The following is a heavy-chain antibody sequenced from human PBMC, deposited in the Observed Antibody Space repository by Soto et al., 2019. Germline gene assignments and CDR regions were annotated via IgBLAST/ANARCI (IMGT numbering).Heavy chain of an antibody. CDR2: MNPNSGNT. CDR1: GYTFTSYD. D-gene: IGHD5-18*01. V-gene: IGHV1-8*01. Sequence: QVQLVQSGAEVKKPGASVKVSCKASGYTFTSYDINWVRQATGQGLEWTGWMNPNSGNTVYAQKFQGRVTMTRNTSISTAYMELSSLGTEDTGVYYCARERSYGLDYWGQGTLVTVSS. CDR3: ARERSYGLDY. J-gene: IGHJ4*02.